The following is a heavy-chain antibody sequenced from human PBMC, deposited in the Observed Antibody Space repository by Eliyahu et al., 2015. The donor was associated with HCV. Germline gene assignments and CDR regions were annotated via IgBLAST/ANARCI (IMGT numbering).Heavy chain of an antibody. Sequence: EVQLVESGGGLVQPGGPLRLSCSAPGFTFRSYAMHWVPPGPGEGPGYVSGISNNGGRTYYADSVKGRFTISRDNSKNTLYLQMSSLRAEDTAVYYCVSSPATGEPYWGQGTLVTVSS. CDR2: ISNNGGRT. CDR1: GFTFRSYA. J-gene: IGHJ4*02. CDR3: VSSPATGEPY. V-gene: IGHV3-64D*08. D-gene: IGHD5-12*01.